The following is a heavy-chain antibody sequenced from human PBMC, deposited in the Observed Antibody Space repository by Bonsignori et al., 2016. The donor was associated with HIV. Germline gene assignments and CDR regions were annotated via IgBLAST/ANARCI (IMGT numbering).Heavy chain of an antibody. D-gene: IGHD6-13*01. V-gene: IGHV4-39*07. J-gene: IGHJ1*01. CDR3: ARDLGSSWYNYFQH. CDR2: IYYSGST. Sequence: WIRQPPGKGLEWIGSIYYSGSTYYNPSLKSRVTISVDTSKNQFSLKLSSVTAADTAVYYCARDLGSSWYNYFQHWGQGTLVTVSS.